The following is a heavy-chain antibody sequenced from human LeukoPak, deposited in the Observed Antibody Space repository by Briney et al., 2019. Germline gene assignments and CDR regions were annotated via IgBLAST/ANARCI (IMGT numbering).Heavy chain of an antibody. CDR1: GGSISSSSYY. Sequence: SETLSLTCTVSGGSISSSSYYWGWIRQPPGKGLEWIGSIYYSGSTYYNPSLKSRVTISVDTSRNQFSLKLSSVTAVDTAVYYCAREYSGIARYWGQGTLVTVSS. CDR2: IYYSGST. D-gene: IGHD6-13*01. J-gene: IGHJ4*02. V-gene: IGHV4-39*07. CDR3: AREYSGIARY.